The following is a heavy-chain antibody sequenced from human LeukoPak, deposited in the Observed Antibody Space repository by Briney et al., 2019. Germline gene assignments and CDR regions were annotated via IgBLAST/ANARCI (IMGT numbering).Heavy chain of an antibody. Sequence: PSETLSLTCTVSGYSISSGYYWGWIRQPPGKGLEWIGSIHHSGSTYYNPSLKSRVTISVDTSKNQFSLKLSSVTAADTAVYYCASGGYCSSTSCYRAWFDPWGQGTLVTVSS. CDR2: IHHSGST. CDR1: GYSISSGYY. CDR3: ASGGYCSSTSCYRAWFDP. V-gene: IGHV4-38-2*02. D-gene: IGHD2-2*01. J-gene: IGHJ5*02.